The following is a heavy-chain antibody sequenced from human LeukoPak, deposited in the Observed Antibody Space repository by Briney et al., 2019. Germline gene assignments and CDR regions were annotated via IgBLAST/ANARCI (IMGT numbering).Heavy chain of an antibody. Sequence: ASVKVSCKVSGYTPTELSMHWVRQAPGKGLEWMGGFDPEDGETIYAQKFQGRVTMTEDTSTDTAYMELSSLRSEDTAVYYCATVTGVEGRYFDYWGQGTLVTVSS. D-gene: IGHD3-9*01. V-gene: IGHV1-24*01. J-gene: IGHJ4*02. CDR1: GYTPTELS. CDR2: FDPEDGET. CDR3: ATVTGVEGRYFDY.